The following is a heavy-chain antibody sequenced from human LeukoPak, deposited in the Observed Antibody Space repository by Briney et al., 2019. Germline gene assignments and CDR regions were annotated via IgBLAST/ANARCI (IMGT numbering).Heavy chain of an antibody. CDR1: GGSMSNYH. J-gene: IGHJ4*02. CDR3: ARDHVVVGSTTSFFDY. D-gene: IGHD3-22*01. Sequence: SETLSLSCTVSGGSMSNYHWTWVRQPPGEGLEWIGRIYTNGRTNYSPSLRSRDTMSVDTSKNQFSLKVRFVTAADTAVYFCARDHVVVGSTTSFFDYWGQGILVTVSS. V-gene: IGHV4-4*07. CDR2: IYTNGRT.